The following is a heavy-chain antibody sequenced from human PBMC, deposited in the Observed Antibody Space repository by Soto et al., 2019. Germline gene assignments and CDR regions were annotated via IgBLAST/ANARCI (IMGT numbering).Heavy chain of an antibody. CDR3: VRDSPIGSTYSGYDGIDY. Sequence: QVQVAQSGAEVKKPGSSVKVSCKASGGTFSNDIITWVRQAPGQGLEWMGRIIPLLDIANYAQKFQGRVTITADKSTSTAYMELNSLRSEDTAVYYCVRDSPIGSTYSGYDGIDYWGQGTLVTVSS. J-gene: IGHJ4*02. V-gene: IGHV1-69*08. CDR2: IIPLLDIA. CDR1: GGTFSNDI. D-gene: IGHD5-12*01.